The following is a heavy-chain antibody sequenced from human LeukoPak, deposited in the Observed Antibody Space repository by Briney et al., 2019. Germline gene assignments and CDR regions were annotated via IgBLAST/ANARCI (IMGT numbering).Heavy chain of an antibody. CDR2: IRYDGSDK. J-gene: IGHJ4*02. CDR3: SGSYSY. CDR1: GFTFGNYG. Sequence: GGSLRLSCAASGFTFGNYGMHWVRQAPGKGLEWVAFIRYDGSDKYYADSVKGRFTISRDNSKNTLYLQMNSLRPEDTAVYFCSGSYSYWGRGTLVTVSS. V-gene: IGHV3-30*02. D-gene: IGHD1-26*01.